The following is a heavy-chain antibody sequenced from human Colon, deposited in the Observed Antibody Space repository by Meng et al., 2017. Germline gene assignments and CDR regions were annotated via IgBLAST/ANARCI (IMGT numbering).Heavy chain of an antibody. CDR3: ARDRKHYGERGWFDP. D-gene: IGHD4-17*01. CDR2: IYYSGST. J-gene: IGHJ5*02. CDR1: GGFISSGDSY. V-gene: IGHV4-30-4*01. Sequence: QDAGPRLLQPSHTLSLTCTVAGGFISSGDSYWSWIRQPPGKGLEWIGYIYYSGSTYSNASLKSRVTISIDRSKNQFSLKLSSVTAADTAVYYCARDRKHYGERGWFDPWGQGTLVTVSS.